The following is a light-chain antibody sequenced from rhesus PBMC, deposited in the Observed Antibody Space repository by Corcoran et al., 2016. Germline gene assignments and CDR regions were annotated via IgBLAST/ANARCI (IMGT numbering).Light chain of an antibody. J-gene: IGKJ4*01. CDR2: AAS. CDR1: QGISSY. CDR3: LQHDSYPLT. Sequence: DIQMTQSPSSLSASVGDTVTITCRASQGISSYLNWFQQKPGKAPKLLIYAASNLESGVPSRFSGRGSGTDFTLTISSLQPEDFAVYYCLQHDSYPLTFGGGTKVELK. V-gene: IGKV1-28*03.